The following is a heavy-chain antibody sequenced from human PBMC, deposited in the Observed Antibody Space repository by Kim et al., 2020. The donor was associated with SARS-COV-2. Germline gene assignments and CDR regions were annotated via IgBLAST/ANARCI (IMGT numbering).Heavy chain of an antibody. CDR1: GGSFSGYY. Sequence: SQTLSLTCAVYGGSFSGYYWSWIRQPPGKGLEWIGEINHSGSTNYNPSLKSRVTITVDTSKNQFSLKLSSVTAADTAVYYCARGYDFWSGYLMVDYYYYY. CDR3: ARGYDFWSGYLMVDYYYYY. J-gene: IGHJ6*01. D-gene: IGHD3-3*01. V-gene: IGHV4-34*01. CDR2: INHSGST.